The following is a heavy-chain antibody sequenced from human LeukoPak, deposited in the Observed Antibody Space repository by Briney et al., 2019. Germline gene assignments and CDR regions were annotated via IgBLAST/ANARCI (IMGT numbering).Heavy chain of an antibody. J-gene: IGHJ5*02. CDR1: GGSISSYY. Sequence: TSETLSLTCTVSGGSISSYYWSWIRQPAGKGLEWIGRIYTSGSTNYNPSLKSRVTMSVDTSKNQFSLKLSSVTAADTAVYYCARYYLQWLARSTNWFDPWGQGTLVTVSS. CDR3: ARYYLQWLARSTNWFDP. V-gene: IGHV4-4*07. CDR2: IYTSGST. D-gene: IGHD6-19*01.